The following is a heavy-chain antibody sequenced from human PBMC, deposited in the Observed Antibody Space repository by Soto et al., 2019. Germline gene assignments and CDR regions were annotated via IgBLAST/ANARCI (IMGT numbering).Heavy chain of an antibody. D-gene: IGHD2-2*01. CDR1: GGSISSYY. CDR2: IYYSGST. J-gene: IGHJ5*02. Sequence: QVQLQESGPGLVKPSETLSLTCTVSGGSISSYYWSWIRQPPGKGLEWIGYIYYSGSTNYNPSLKSRVTISVDPSKNQFSLKLSSVTAADTAVYYCARQNVGHQLPRGWFDPWGQGTLVTVSS. V-gene: IGHV4-59*08. CDR3: ARQNVGHQLPRGWFDP.